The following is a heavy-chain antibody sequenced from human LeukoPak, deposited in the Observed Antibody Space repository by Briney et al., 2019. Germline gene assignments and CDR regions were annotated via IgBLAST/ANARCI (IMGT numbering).Heavy chain of an antibody. J-gene: IGHJ4*02. CDR2: IYYSGST. V-gene: IGHV4-59*01. CDR3: ARVQTQIDTAIITVFDY. Sequence: SETLSLTCTVSGGSISSYYWSWIRQPPGKGLEWIGYIYYSGSTNYNPSLKSRVTISVDTSKNQFSLKLNSVTAADTAVYYCARVQTQIDTAIITVFDYWGQGTLVTVSS. CDR1: GGSISSYY. D-gene: IGHD5-18*01.